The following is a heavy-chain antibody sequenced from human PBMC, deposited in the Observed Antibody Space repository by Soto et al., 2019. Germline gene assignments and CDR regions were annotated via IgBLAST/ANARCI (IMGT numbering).Heavy chain of an antibody. D-gene: IGHD3-10*02. Sequence: QVQLVQSGAEVKKPGASVKVSCKASGYTFTSYAMHWVRQAPGQRLEWMGWINAGNGNTKYSQKFQGSFTITRDTAAIPAYMELRSLISDETSVYYCARPKMGVFVRGGGYYGMDVWGQGTTVTVSS. CDR1: GYTFTSYA. CDR2: INAGNGNT. J-gene: IGHJ6*02. V-gene: IGHV1-3*01. CDR3: ARPKMGVFVRGGGYYGMDV.